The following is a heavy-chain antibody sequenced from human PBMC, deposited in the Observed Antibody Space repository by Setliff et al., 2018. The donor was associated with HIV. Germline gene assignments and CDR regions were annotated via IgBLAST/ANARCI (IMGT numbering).Heavy chain of an antibody. Sequence: GASVKVSCKASGYTFTGYYMHWVRQAPGQGLEWMGWINPNNGGTNYAQKLQGRVTVTTDTSTSTAYMELRSLRSDDTAVYYCARGTYYYDSSGAPLDYWGQGTLVTVSS. D-gene: IGHD3-22*01. CDR2: INPNNGGT. CDR3: ARGTYYYDSSGAPLDY. CDR1: GYTFTGYY. V-gene: IGHV1-2*02. J-gene: IGHJ4*02.